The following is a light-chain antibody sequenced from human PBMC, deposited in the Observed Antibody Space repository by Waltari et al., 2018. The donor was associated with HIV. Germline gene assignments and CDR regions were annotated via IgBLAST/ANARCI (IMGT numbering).Light chain of an antibody. CDR3: AAWDDSLNGVM. J-gene: IGLJ3*02. V-gene: IGLV1-44*01. Sequence: QSLLTQPPSASGTPGQRVSISCSGSSSNIGSNAVNWYQQLPGTAPKLLTYNNNQRPSGGPDRFSGSKSGTSASLAISGLQSEDEAAYYCAAWDDSLNGVMFGGGTTLTVL. CDR1: SSNIGSNA. CDR2: NNN.